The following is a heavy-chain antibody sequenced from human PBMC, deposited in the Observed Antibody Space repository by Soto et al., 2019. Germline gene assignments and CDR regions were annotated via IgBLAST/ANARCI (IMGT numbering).Heavy chain of an antibody. Sequence: XETLSLTCTVSGVSISTYFWSWIRQPAGGGLEWIGRIYTTGSTNYNPSLKSQVTMSLDTSRNQFSLKLSSVTAADTAVYYCAREGGYFDSSGSGVYHYHGVDVWGQGTTVTVSS. V-gene: IGHV4-4*07. CDR2: IYTTGST. CDR3: AREGGYFDSSGSGVYHYHGVDV. CDR1: GVSISTYF. D-gene: IGHD3-22*01. J-gene: IGHJ6*02.